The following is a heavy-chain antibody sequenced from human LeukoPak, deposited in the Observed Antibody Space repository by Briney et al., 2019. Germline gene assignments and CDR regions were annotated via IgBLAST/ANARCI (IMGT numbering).Heavy chain of an antibody. V-gene: IGHV4-59*01. D-gene: IGHD6-13*01. CDR3: ARYSSCWYGVDY. Sequence: PSETLSLTCTVSGGSISSYCWSWIRQPPGQGLEWIGYIYYSGRTNYNPSLKSRVTISVDTSKNQFSLKLSSVTAADTAVYYCARYSSCWYGVDYWGQGTLVTVSS. CDR1: GGSISSYC. CDR2: IYYSGRT. J-gene: IGHJ4*02.